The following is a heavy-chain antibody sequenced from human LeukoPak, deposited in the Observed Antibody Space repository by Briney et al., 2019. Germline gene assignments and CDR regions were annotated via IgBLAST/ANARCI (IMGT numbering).Heavy chain of an antibody. Sequence: ASVKVSCKASGYTFTSYYMHWLRQAPGQRLEWMGIINPSGGSTSYAQKFQGRVTMTRDTSTSTVYMELSSLRSEDTAVYYCAREPGYDSSGYYSAYFQHWGQGTLVTVSS. CDR3: AREPGYDSSGYYSAYFQH. D-gene: IGHD3-22*01. CDR1: GYTFTSYY. CDR2: INPSGGST. J-gene: IGHJ1*01. V-gene: IGHV1-46*01.